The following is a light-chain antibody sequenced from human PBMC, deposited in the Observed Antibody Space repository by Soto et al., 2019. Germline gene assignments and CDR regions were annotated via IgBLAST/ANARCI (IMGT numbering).Light chain of an antibody. V-gene: IGKV1-39*01. CDR1: ENLNTF. CDR2: SAS. J-gene: IGKJ3*01. CDR3: QQSYKMPRT. Sequence: DLQMTQSPSSLSASVGDRVTITCRASENLNTFLNWYQQKPGKAPKLLIYSASSLQSGVPPRFSGSGSGTDFALTISNLQPEEFAPYYCQQSYKMPRTFGPGTKVDFK.